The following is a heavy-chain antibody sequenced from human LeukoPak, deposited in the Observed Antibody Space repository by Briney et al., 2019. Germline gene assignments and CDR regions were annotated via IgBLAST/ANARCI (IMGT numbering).Heavy chain of an antibody. J-gene: IGHJ4*02. Sequence: SETLSLTXTVSGGSISSSSYYWGWIRQPPGKGLEWIGSIYYSGSTYYNPSLKSRVTISVDTSKNQFSLKLSSVTAADTAVYYCARQDIVGATTFDYWGQGTLVTVSS. CDR1: GGSISSSSYY. CDR2: IYYSGST. D-gene: IGHD1-26*01. V-gene: IGHV4-39*01. CDR3: ARQDIVGATTFDY.